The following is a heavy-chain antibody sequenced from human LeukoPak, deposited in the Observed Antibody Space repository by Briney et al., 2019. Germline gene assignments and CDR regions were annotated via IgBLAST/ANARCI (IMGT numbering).Heavy chain of an antibody. CDR1: GGTFSSYA. CDR2: IIPIFGTA. J-gene: IGHJ6*03. CDR3: AREYYDFWSGYPYYYYYYYMDV. V-gene: IGHV1-69*05. D-gene: IGHD3-3*01. Sequence: SVKVSCKASGGTFSSYAISWVRQAPRQGLEWMGGIIPIFGTANYAQKFQGRVTITTDESTSTAYMELSSLRSEDTAVYYCAREYYDFWSGYPYYYYYYYMDVWGKGTTVTVSS.